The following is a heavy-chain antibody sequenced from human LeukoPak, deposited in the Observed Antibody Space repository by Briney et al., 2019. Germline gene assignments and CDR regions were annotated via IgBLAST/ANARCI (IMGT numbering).Heavy chain of an antibody. CDR2: IYTSGST. J-gene: IGHJ5*02. CDR3: ARGPSMVRGVIHNWFDP. V-gene: IGHV4-4*07. D-gene: IGHD3-10*01. Sequence: SQTLSLTCTVSGGSISSYYWSWIRQPAGKGLEWIGRIYTSGSTNYNPSLKSRVTMSVDTSKNQFSLKLSSVTAADTAVYYCARGPSMVRGVIHNWFDPWGQGTLVTVSS. CDR1: GGSISSYY.